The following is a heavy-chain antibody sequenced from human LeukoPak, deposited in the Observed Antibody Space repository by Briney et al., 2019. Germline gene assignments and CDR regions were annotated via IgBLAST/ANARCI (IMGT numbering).Heavy chain of an antibody. J-gene: IGHJ5*02. D-gene: IGHD4-17*01. CDR2: INPNSGGT. Sequence: ASVKVSCKASGYTFTGYYTHWVRQAPGQGLEWMGWINPNSGGTNYAQKFQGRVTMTRDTSISTAYMELSRLRSDDTAVYYCARDLGTVTTWGWFDPWGQGTLVTVSS. CDR3: ARDLGTVTTWGWFDP. CDR1: GYTFTGYY. V-gene: IGHV1-2*02.